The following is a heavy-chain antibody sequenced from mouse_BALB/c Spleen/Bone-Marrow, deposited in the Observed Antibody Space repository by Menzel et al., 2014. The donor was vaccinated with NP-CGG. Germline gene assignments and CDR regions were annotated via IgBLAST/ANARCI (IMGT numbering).Heavy chain of an antibody. Sequence: VKLLESGAELVKPGASAKLSCKASGYTFTGYWMHWVKQRPGPGLARIGEIIHSNGRTNYNEKFKSMATLTVDKSSSTAYMQLSSLTSEDSAVFYCARLIYGSSYIVDFWGQGTSVTVSS. CDR2: IIHSNGRT. J-gene: IGHJ4*01. CDR3: ARLIYGSSYIVDF. D-gene: IGHD1-1*01. V-gene: IGHV1S81*02. CDR1: GYTFTGYW.